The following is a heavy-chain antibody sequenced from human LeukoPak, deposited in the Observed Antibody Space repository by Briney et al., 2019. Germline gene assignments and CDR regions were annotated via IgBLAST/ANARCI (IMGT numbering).Heavy chain of an antibody. CDR3: AKKGVAHYDFWSGYLGMDV. V-gene: IGHV3-23*01. D-gene: IGHD3-3*01. J-gene: IGHJ6*02. Sequence: AGGSLRLSCAASGFTFSSYAMSWVRQAPGKGLECVSAISGSVGSTYYADSVKGRFTLSRDNSKNTLYLQMNSLRAEDTAVYYCAKKGVAHYDFWSGYLGMDVWGQGTTVTVSS. CDR1: GFTFSSYA. CDR2: ISGSVGST.